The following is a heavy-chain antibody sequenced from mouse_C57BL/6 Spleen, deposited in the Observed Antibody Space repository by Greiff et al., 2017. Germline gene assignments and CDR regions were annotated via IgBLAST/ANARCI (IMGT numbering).Heavy chain of an antibody. Sequence: VQLQQSGPELVKPGASVKISCKASGYTFTDYYMNWVKQSHGKSLEWIGDINPNNGGTSYNQKFKGKATLTVDKSSSTAYMELRSLTSEDSAVYYCARTGDSLYYFDYWGQGTTLTVSS. CDR2: INPNNGGT. CDR1: GYTFTDYY. V-gene: IGHV1-26*01. J-gene: IGHJ2*01. CDR3: ARTGDSLYYFDY. D-gene: IGHD3-1*01.